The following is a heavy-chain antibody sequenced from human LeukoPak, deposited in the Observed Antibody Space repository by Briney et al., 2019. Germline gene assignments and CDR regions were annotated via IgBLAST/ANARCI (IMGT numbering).Heavy chain of an antibody. J-gene: IGHJ4*02. CDR1: GYSISSGYY. V-gene: IGHV4-38-2*01. CDR2: IYHSGST. Sequence: SETLSLTWAVSGYSISSGYYWGWIRQPPGKGLEWIGSIYHSGSTYYNPSLKSRVTISVDTSKNQFSLKLSSVTAADTAVYYCARAAHGGWFGELLPDYWGQGTLVTVSS. D-gene: IGHD3-10*01. CDR3: ARAAHGGWFGELLPDY.